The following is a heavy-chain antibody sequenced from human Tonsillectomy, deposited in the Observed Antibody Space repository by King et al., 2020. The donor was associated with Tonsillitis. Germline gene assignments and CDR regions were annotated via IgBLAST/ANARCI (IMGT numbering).Heavy chain of an antibody. CDR2: IYWDDDM. Sequence: ITLKESGPTLIKPTQTLTLTCTFSGFSLSASGVSVGWIRQPPGKALEWLALIYWDDDMRYSPSLKSRLTVTRDTSKNQVVLTMTNMDPVDTGTYYCAYSKQDPYCGGGCYPVDAYDNWGQGTKVTVSS. D-gene: IGHD2-21*02. V-gene: IGHV2-5*02. CDR3: AYSKQDPYCGGGCYPVDAYDN. CDR1: GFSLSASGVS. J-gene: IGHJ3*02.